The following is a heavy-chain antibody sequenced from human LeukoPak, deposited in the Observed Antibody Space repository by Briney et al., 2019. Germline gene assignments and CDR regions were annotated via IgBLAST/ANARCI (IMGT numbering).Heavy chain of an antibody. Sequence: GGSLRLSCEASGFTFSDYWMNWVRQAPGKGLEWVASIKQDGNEKYYVDSVKGRFTISRDNTYNSVFLHMNSLRGEDTAVYYCARDGVAPGLYFDYWGQGNLVTVSS. CDR3: ARDGVAPGLYFDY. V-gene: IGHV3-7*01. CDR1: GFTFSDYW. CDR2: IKQDGNEK. J-gene: IGHJ4*02. D-gene: IGHD2-15*01.